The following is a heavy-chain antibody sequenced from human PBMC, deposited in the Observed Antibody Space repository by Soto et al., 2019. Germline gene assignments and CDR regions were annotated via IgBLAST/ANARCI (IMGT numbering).Heavy chain of an antibody. V-gene: IGHV4-59*01. Sequence: PSETLSLTCTVSGGSISSYYWSWIRQPPGKGLEWIGYIYYSGSTNYNPSLKSRVTISVDTSKNQFSLKLSSVTAADTAVYYCASPFPDADYDFWSGYPPTNAFDIRGQGPMVTVSS. J-gene: IGHJ3*02. CDR1: GGSISSYY. CDR3: ASPFPDADYDFWSGYPPTNAFDI. D-gene: IGHD3-3*01. CDR2: IYYSGST.